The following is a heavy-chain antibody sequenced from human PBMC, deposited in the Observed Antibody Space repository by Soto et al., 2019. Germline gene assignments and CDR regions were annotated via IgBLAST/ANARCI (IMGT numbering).Heavy chain of an antibody. V-gene: IGHV1-8*01. J-gene: IGHJ4*02. CDR3: ARRRERSGPHYFDY. Sequence: ASVKVSCKASGYTFTTYDISWLRQATGEGLEWMGWMNPYSGNTSYEQKFQGRVTVTRNTSISTVYMELSGLRPDDTAVYYCARRRERSGPHYFDYWGQGSQVTVSS. CDR2: MNPYSGNT. CDR1: GYTFTTYD. D-gene: IGHD6-25*01.